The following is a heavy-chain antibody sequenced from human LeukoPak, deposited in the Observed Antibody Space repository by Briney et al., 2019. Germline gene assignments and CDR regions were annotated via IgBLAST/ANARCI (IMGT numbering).Heavy chain of an antibody. CDR2: IYQSGTT. D-gene: IGHD6-13*01. V-gene: IGHV4-38-2*02. J-gene: IGHJ5*02. CDR1: GYSISSGYY. CDR3: ARGYSSSWYFNWFDP. Sequence: SETLSLTCTVSGYSISSGYYWGWIRQAPGKGLEWIGSIYQSGTTYYNPSLKSRVTISVDMSKNQFSLKLSSVTAADTAVYYCARGYSSSWYFNWFDPWGQGTLVTVSS.